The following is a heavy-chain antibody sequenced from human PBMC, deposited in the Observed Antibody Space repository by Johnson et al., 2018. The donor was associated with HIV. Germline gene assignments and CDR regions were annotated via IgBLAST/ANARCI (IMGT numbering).Heavy chain of an antibody. D-gene: IGHD3-10*01. CDR1: GFTFSSYG. Sequence: QVQLVESGGGLVQSGGSLRLSCAASGFTFSSYGMHWVRQAPGKGLEWVSVIYTDDSIYYADSVKGRFTISKDNSRNTLFLHMNSLRADDTAVYYCAIGRGEFPRHAFDIGGQGTMVTVSS. J-gene: IGHJ3*02. V-gene: IGHV3-NL1*01. CDR3: AIGRGEFPRHAFDI. CDR2: IYTDDSI.